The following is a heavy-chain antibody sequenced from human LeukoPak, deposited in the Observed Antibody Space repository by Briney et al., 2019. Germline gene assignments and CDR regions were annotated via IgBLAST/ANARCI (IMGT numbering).Heavy chain of an antibody. V-gene: IGHV3-23*01. J-gene: IGHJ4*02. D-gene: IGHD6-19*01. Sequence: GGSLRLSCAASGFAFSSYAMSWVRQAPGKGLEWVSAISGSGGSTYYADSVKGRFTISRDNSKNTLYLQMNSLRAEDAALYSCAKLVAVAGTDDYWGQGTLVTVSS. CDR2: ISGSGGST. CDR3: AKLVAVAGTDDY. CDR1: GFAFSSYA.